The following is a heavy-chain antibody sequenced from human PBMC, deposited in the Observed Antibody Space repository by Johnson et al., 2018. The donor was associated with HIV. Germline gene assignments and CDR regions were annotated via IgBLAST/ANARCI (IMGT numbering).Heavy chain of an antibody. CDR1: GFTFSSYA. CDR2: ISYDGSNK. D-gene: IGHD6-25*01. V-gene: IGHV3-30*04. Sequence: VQLVESGGGVVQPGRSLRLSCAASGFTFSSYAMHWVRQAPGKGLEWVAVISYDGSNKYYADSVKGRFTISRDNSKNTLYLQMNSLRAEDTAVYYCARVGAAGVDAFDIWGQGTMVTVSS. CDR3: ARVGAAGVDAFDI. J-gene: IGHJ3*02.